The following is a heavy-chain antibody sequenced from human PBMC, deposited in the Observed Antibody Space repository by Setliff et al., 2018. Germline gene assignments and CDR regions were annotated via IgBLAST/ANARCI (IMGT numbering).Heavy chain of an antibody. J-gene: IGHJ5*02. V-gene: IGHV1-18*01. D-gene: IGHD3-10*01. Sequence: GASVKVSCKDSGYTFSTYGISWVRQAPGQGLEWMGWISAYNGNTNYAQRFQGRVTMTTDTSTSTAYMELRSLRSDDTAVYYCARAELLWFGGFDPWGQGTLVTVSS. CDR1: GYTFSTYG. CDR3: ARAELLWFGGFDP. CDR2: ISAYNGNT.